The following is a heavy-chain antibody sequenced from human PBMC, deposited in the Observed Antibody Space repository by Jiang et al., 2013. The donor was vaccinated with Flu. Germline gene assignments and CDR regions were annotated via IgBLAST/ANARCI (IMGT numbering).Heavy chain of an antibody. D-gene: IGHD1-26*01. Sequence: GAEVKKPGASVKVSCKASGYTFTSYGITWVRQAPGQGLEWMAWISGYSDNRKYARNLQGRVTMTTDTPTNTAYMELRSLRSDDTAVYYCARARETDESFDNWGQGTLVTVSS. CDR2: ISGYSDNR. CDR3: ARARETDESFDN. V-gene: IGHV1-18*04. CDR1: GYTFTSYG. J-gene: IGHJ4*02.